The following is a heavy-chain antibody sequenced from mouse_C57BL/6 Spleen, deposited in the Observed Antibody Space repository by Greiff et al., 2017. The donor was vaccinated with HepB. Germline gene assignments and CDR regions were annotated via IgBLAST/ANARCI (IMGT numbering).Heavy chain of an antibody. J-gene: IGHJ1*03. CDR1: GYAFSSSW. CDR3: ARAPYYYGSSSYWYFDV. Sequence: VQLQQSGPELVKPGASVKISCKASGYAFSSSWMNWVKQRPGKGLEWIGRIYPGDGDTNYNGKFKGKATLTADKSSSTAYMQLSSLTSEDSAVYFCARAPYYYGSSSYWYFDVCGKGTTVTVSS. CDR2: IYPGDGDT. D-gene: IGHD1-1*01. V-gene: IGHV1-82*01.